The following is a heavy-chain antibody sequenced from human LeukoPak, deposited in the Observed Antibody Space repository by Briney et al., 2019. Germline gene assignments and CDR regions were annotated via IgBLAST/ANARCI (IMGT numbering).Heavy chain of an antibody. V-gene: IGHV4-59*01. Sequence: SETLSLTCTVSGGSISSYYWSWIRQPPGKGLEWIGYIYYSGSTNYNPSLKSRVTISVDTSKNQFSLKLSSVTAADTAVYYCAREWGYGMDVWGQGATVTVSS. D-gene: IGHD3-16*01. CDR1: GGSISSYY. CDR2: IYYSGST. CDR3: AREWGYGMDV. J-gene: IGHJ6*02.